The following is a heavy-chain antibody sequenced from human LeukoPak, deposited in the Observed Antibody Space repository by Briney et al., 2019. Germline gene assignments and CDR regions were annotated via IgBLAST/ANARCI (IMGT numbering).Heavy chain of an antibody. J-gene: IGHJ4*02. CDR1: GYTFTGYY. Sequence: ASVKVSCKASGYTFTGYYMHWVRQAPGQGLEWMGWINPNSGGTNYAQKFQGRVTMTRDTSISTAYMELSRLRSDDTAVYYCARVLRRVVPAVYYFDYWGQGTLVTVSS. CDR2: INPNSGGT. V-gene: IGHV1-2*02. CDR3: ARVLRRVVPAVYYFDY. D-gene: IGHD2-2*01.